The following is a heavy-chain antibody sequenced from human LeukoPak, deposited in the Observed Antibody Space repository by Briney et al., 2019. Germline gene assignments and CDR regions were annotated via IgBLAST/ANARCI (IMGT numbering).Heavy chain of an antibody. Sequence: GGSLRLSCAASGFTFSSYAMHWVRQAPGKGLEWVAVISYDGSNKYYADSVKGRFTISRDNSKNTLYLQMNSLRAEDTAVYYCARAQRRYCSGGSCEDWFDPWGQGTLVTVSS. CDR2: ISYDGSNK. CDR3: ARAQRRYCSGGSCEDWFDP. J-gene: IGHJ5*02. V-gene: IGHV3-30-3*01. CDR1: GFTFSSYA. D-gene: IGHD2-15*01.